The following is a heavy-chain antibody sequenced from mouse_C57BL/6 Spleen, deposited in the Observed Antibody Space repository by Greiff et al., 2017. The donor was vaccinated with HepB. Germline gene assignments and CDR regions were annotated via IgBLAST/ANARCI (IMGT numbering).Heavy chain of an antibody. CDR2: IDPSDSYT. D-gene: IGHD2-4*01. Sequence: QVQLQQPGAELVMPGASVKLSCKASGYTFTSYWMHWVKQRPGQGLEWIGEIDPSDSYTNYNQKFKGKSTLTVDKSSSTAYMQLSSLTSEDSAFYYCARRELRGGFDYWGQGTTLTVSS. V-gene: IGHV1-69*01. J-gene: IGHJ2*01. CDR3: ARRELRGGFDY. CDR1: GYTFTSYW.